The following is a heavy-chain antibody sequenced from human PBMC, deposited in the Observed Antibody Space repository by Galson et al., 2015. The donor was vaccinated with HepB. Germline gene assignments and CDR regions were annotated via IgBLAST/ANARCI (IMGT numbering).Heavy chain of an antibody. J-gene: IGHJ4*02. CDR2: ISDDEAMR. Sequence: SLRLSCAASGFTFSGYVMHWVRQAPGKGLEWVALISDDEAMRFYADSVKGRLTISRDESKNTVSLQMYSLRADDTAVYYCAIERGLGGSFDFWGQGTLVTVSS. V-gene: IGHV3-30-3*01. D-gene: IGHD2-15*01. CDR3: AIERGLGGSFDF. CDR1: GFTFSGYV.